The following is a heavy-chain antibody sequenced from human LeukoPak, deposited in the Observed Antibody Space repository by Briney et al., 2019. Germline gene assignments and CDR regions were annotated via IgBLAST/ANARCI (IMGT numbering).Heavy chain of an antibody. D-gene: IGHD6-13*01. CDR3: ARQRGIAAAGTYFDY. CDR1: GYSFTSYW. Sequence: GESLKISCKGSGYSFTSYWIAWVRQMPGKGLEWMGIIYPGDSDTRYSPSFQGQVTISADKSISTAYLQWSSLKASDTAMYYCARQRGIAAAGTYFDYWGQGTLVTVSS. V-gene: IGHV5-51*01. J-gene: IGHJ4*02. CDR2: IYPGDSDT.